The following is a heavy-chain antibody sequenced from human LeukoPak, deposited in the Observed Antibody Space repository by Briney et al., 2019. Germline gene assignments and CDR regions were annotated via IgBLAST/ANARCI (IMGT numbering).Heavy chain of an antibody. V-gene: IGHV3-11*04. CDR1: GFTFSDYY. CDR3: ARDIYDSSGDAFDI. J-gene: IGHJ3*02. CDR2: ISSSGSTI. D-gene: IGHD3-22*01. Sequence: KAGGSLRLSCAASGFTFSDYYMSWIRQAPGKGLERVSYISSSGSTIYHADSVKGRFTISRDNAKNSLYLQMNSLRAEDTAVYYCARDIYDSSGDAFDIWGQGTMVTVSS.